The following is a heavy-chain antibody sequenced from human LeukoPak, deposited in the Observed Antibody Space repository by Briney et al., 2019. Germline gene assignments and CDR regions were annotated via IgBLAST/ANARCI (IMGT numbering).Heavy chain of an antibody. V-gene: IGHV1-69*04. D-gene: IGHD2-8*01. CDR1: GGTFTSYA. CDR3: ARAPGADCT. J-gene: IGHJ4*02. Sequence: GASVKVSCKASGGTFTSYAISWVRQSPGQGLEWMGRIIPILGIANYAQKFQARVTTTADKSTSTAYMELSSLRSEDTAVYYCARAPGADCTWGQGNLVTVSS. CDR2: IIPILGIA.